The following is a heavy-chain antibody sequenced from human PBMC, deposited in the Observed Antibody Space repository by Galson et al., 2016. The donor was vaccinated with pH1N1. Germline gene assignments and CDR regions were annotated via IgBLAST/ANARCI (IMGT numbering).Heavy chain of an antibody. J-gene: IGHJ4*02. CDR1: GITFRDTW. CDR2: IYSDVDGATT. CDR3: NTDRTLAITSFGVTTYFDN. D-gene: IGHD3-3*01. V-gene: IGHV3-15*01. Sequence: SLRLSCAVSGITFRDTWMSWVRQAPGQGLEWVGRIYSDVDGATTHYAAPVQGRFTISRDSSTNTLYLQMNRVMTEDIAVYYCNTDRTLAITSFGVTTYFDNWGQGALITVSS.